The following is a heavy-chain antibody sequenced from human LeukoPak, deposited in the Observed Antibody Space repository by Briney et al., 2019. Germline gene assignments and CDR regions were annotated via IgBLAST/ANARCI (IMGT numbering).Heavy chain of an antibody. J-gene: IGHJ5*02. Sequence: SETLSLTCTVSGGSIRSSSYYWGWIRQPPGKGLEWIGSIHSSGSTYYNPSLKGRVTISIDTSKNQFSLKLSSVTAADTAVYYCARGPHETTWFDPWGQGTLVTVSS. D-gene: IGHD1-1*01. CDR2: IHSSGST. V-gene: IGHV4-39*07. CDR1: GGSIRSSSYY. CDR3: ARGPHETTWFDP.